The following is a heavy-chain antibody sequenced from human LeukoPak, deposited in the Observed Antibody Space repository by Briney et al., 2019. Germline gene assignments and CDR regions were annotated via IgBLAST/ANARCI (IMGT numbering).Heavy chain of an antibody. CDR3: AYQTASGDY. D-gene: IGHD6-25*01. V-gene: IGHV1-24*01. CDR2: FDPETGKT. J-gene: IGHJ4*02. CDR1: GYTLTELS. Sequence: ASVKVSCKVSGYTLTELSIHWVRQTPGEGLEWMGGFDPETGKTIYAQKFQGRVTMTEDTPSDTAYLELSSLRSDDTAVYYCAYQTASGDYWGQGTLVTVSS.